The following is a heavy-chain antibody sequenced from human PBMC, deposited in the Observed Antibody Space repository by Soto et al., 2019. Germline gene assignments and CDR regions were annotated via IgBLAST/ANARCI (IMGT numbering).Heavy chain of an antibody. CDR1: GGSISSGGYY. V-gene: IGHV4-31*03. D-gene: IGHD2-15*01. CDR3: ARDKGVAATNPDPHWYFDL. J-gene: IGHJ2*01. CDR2: IYYSGST. Sequence: QVQLQESGPGLVKPSQTLSLTCTVSGGSISSGGYYWSWIRQHPGKGLEWIGYIYYSGSTYYNPSVNSRVTISVDTSKHQCSLKLSSVTAADTAVYYCARDKGVAATNPDPHWYFDLWGRGTLVTVSS.